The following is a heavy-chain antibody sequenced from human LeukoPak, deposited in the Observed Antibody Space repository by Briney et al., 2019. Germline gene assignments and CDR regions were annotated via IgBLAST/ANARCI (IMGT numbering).Heavy chain of an antibody. Sequence: GGSLRLSCGASGFTLSSRGMHWVRQAPGKGLEWMAVVTYDGSKEDYADSVRGRFTISRDNSKHMLYLHMNNLTVEDTGVYYCGEGQRGLGTDYPPLDSWGLGTLVVVSS. V-gene: IGHV3-30*18. J-gene: IGHJ4*02. CDR1: GFTLSSRG. CDR3: GEGQRGLGTDYPPLDS. D-gene: IGHD3-10*01. CDR2: VTYDGSKE.